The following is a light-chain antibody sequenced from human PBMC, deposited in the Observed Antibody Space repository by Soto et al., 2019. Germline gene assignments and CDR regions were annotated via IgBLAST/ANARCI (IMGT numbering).Light chain of an antibody. CDR1: QGIRND. Sequence: AIQMTQSPSSLSASVGDRVTITCRASQGIRNDLGWYQQKPGKAPELLIYAASSLQSGVPPRFSGSGHGTEFTLSISSLQPEDSATYYCRQDYNYPLTFGGGTKVEI. J-gene: IGKJ4*01. CDR2: AAS. CDR3: RQDYNYPLT. V-gene: IGKV1-6*01.